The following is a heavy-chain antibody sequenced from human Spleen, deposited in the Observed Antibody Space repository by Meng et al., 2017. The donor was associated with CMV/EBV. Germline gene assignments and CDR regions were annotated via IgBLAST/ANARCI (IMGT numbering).Heavy chain of an antibody. V-gene: IGHV4-39*07. D-gene: IGHD2/OR15-2a*01. CDR2: IYYNGST. CDR3: GRGSNSDYYYYAMDV. J-gene: IGHJ6*02. Sequence: SETLSLTCTVSGGSISSSSYFWGWIRQPPGKGLEWIGSIYYNGSTYYNPSLKSRVTISVDTSKNQFSLKMRSVTAADTAVFYCGRGSNSDYYYYAMDVWGQGTTVTVSS. CDR1: GGSISSSSYF.